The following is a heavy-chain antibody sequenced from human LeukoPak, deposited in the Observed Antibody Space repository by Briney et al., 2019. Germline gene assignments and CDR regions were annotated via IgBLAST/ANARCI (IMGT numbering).Heavy chain of an antibody. CDR3: ARWSSNYYDTSGRRFDP. CDR2: INHSGST. J-gene: IGHJ5*02. D-gene: IGHD3-22*01. Sequence: SETLSLTCAGYGGSFSDCYWSWIRQRPGKGLEWIGEINHSGSTNSNPSLKSRVTISVDTSKNQFSLKLSSVTAADTAVYYCARWSSNYYDTSGRRFDPWGQGILVTVSS. V-gene: IGHV4-34*01. CDR1: GGSFSDCY.